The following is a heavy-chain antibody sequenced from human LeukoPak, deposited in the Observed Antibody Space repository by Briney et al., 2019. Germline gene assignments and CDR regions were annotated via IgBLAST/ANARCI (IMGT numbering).Heavy chain of an antibody. D-gene: IGHD3-3*01. CDR2: ISSSSSYI. J-gene: IGHJ6*03. Sequence: GGSLRLSCAASGFTFSSYSMNWDRQAPGKGLEWVSSISSSSSYIYYADSVKGRFTISRDNAKNSLYLQMNSLRAEDTAVYYCARVPFGVVTGYYYMDVWGKGTTVTVSS. CDR1: GFTFSSYS. CDR3: ARVPFGVVTGYYYMDV. V-gene: IGHV3-21*01.